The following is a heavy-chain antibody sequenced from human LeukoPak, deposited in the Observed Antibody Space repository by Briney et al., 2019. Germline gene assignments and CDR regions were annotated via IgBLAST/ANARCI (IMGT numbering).Heavy chain of an antibody. CDR1: GGSFSGYY. V-gene: IGHV4-34*01. CDR3: ASKDAYCGGDCYSG. Sequence: SETLSLTCAVYGGSFSGYYWSWIRQPPGKGLEWIGEINHSGSTNYNPSLKSRVTISVDTSKNQFSLKLSSVTAADTAVYYCASKDAYCGGDCYSGWGQGTLVTVS. D-gene: IGHD2-21*02. J-gene: IGHJ4*02. CDR2: INHSGST.